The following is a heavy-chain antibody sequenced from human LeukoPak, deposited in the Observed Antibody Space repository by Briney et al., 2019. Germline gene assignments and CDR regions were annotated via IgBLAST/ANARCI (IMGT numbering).Heavy chain of an antibody. D-gene: IGHD3-22*01. CDR1: GFTFSSYG. J-gene: IGHJ4*02. CDR3: AKAAGSGYYADY. CDR2: ISYDGSNK. V-gene: IGHV3-30*18. Sequence: GGSLRLSCAASGFTFSSYGMHWVRQAPGKGLEWVAVISYDGSNKYYADSVKGRFTISRDNSKNTLYLQMNSLRAEDTAVYYCAKAAGSGYYADYWGQGTLVTVPS.